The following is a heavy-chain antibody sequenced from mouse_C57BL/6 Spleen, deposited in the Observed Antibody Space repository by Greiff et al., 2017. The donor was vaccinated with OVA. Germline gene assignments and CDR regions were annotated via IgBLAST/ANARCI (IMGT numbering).Heavy chain of an antibody. Sequence: VQLQQPGAELVRPGSSVKLSCKASGYTFTSYWMHWVKQRPIQGLEWIGNIDPSDSETHYNQKFKDKATLTVDKSSSTAYMQLSSLTSEDSAVDYCGLGNYLEGFAYWGQGTLVTVSA. V-gene: IGHV1-52*01. CDR2: IDPSDSET. J-gene: IGHJ3*01. CDR3: GLGNYLEGFAY. CDR1: GYTFTSYW. D-gene: IGHD2-1*01.